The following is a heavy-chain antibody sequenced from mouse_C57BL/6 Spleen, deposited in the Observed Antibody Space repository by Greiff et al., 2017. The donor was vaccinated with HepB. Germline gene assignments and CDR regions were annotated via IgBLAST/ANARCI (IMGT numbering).Heavy chain of an antibody. CDR2: IYPGDGDT. D-gene: IGHD2-5*01. CDR1: GYAFSSYW. V-gene: IGHV1-80*01. Sequence: VQRVESGAELVKPGASVKISCKASGYAFSSYWMNGVKQRPGKGLEWIGQIYPGDGDTNYNGKFKGKATLTADKSSSTAYMQLSSLTSEDSAVYFCARDSYYSNYGFHYWGQGTTLTVSS. J-gene: IGHJ2*01. CDR3: ARDSYYSNYGFHY.